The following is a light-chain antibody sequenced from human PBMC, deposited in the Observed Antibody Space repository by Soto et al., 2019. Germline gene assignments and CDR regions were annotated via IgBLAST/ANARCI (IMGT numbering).Light chain of an antibody. CDR3: CSYAGSSLGV. J-gene: IGLJ3*02. Sequence: QSVLTQPRSVSGSPGQSVTISCTGTSSDVGVYNYVSWYQQHPGKAPQLVIYDVIKRPSGVPYRFSGSKSGNTASLTISGLQAEDEADYYCCSYAGSSLGVFGGGTKLTVL. V-gene: IGLV2-11*01. CDR2: DVI. CDR1: SSDVGVYNY.